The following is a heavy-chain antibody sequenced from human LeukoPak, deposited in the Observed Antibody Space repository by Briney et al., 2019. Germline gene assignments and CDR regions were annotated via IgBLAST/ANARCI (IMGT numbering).Heavy chain of an antibody. CDR2: IYHSGST. V-gene: IGHV4-38-2*02. CDR1: GYSISSGYY. Sequence: SETLSLTCTVSGYSISSGYYWGWIRQPPGKGLEWIGSIYHSGSTYYNPSLKSRVTISVDKSKNQFSLKLSSVTAADTAVYYCARRPNYYYYMDVWGKGTTVTVSS. CDR3: ARRPNYYYYMDV. J-gene: IGHJ6*03.